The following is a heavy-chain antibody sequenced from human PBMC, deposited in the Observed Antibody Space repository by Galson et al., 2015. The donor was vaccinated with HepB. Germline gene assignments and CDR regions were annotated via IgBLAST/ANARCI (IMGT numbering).Heavy chain of an antibody. CDR3: ATAVGHDYSNENWFDP. CDR2: FDPEDGET. V-gene: IGHV1-24*01. Sequence: QSGAEVKKPGESLRTSCKVSGYTLTELSMHWVRQAPGKGLEWMGGFDPEDGETIYAQKFQGRVTMTEDTSTDTAYMELSSLRSEDTAVYYCATAVGHDYSNENWFDPWGQGTLVTVSS. CDR1: GYTLTELS. J-gene: IGHJ5*02. D-gene: IGHD4-11*01.